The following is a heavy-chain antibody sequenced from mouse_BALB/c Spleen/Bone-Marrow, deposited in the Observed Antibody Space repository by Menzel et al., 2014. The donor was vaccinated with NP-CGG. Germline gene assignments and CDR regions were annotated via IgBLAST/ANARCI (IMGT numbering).Heavy chain of an antibody. CDR3: AREVRRFYAMDY. CDR1: GYTFTDYN. Sequence: EVKLVESGPELVKPGASVKIPCKASGYTFTDYNMDWVKQSHGKSLEWIGDINPNNGGTIYNQKFKGKATLTVDKSSSTAYMELRSLTSEDTAVYYCAREVRRFYAMDYWGQGTSVTVSS. CDR2: INPNNGGT. D-gene: IGHD2-14*01. J-gene: IGHJ4*01. V-gene: IGHV1-18*01.